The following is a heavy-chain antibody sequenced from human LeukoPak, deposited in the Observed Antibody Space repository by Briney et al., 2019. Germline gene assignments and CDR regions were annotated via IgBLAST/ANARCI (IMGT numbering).Heavy chain of an antibody. CDR3: ARVLWLQLLDAFDV. V-gene: IGHV4-59*08. CDR1: GGSISSYY. D-gene: IGHD5-24*01. J-gene: IGHJ3*01. CDR2: IYYSGST. Sequence: KSSETLSLTCTVSGGSISSYYWSWIRQPPGKGLEWIGYIYYSGSTNYNPSLKSRVTISVDTSKNQFSLKLSSMTAADTAVYSCARVLWLQLLDAFDVWGQGTLITVSS.